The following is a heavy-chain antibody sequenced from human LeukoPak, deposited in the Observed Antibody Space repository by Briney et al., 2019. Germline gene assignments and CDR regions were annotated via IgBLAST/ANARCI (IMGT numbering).Heavy chain of an antibody. V-gene: IGHV3-23*01. D-gene: IGHD5-18*01. CDR3: AKGGDTAMVNSPYYYYYYGMDV. CDR2: ISGSGGST. Sequence: GGSLRLSCAASGFTFSSYAMSWVRQAPGKGLEWVSGISGSGGSTYYADSVKGRFTISRDNSKNTLYLQMNSLRAEDTAVYYCAKGGDTAMVNSPYYYYYYGMDVWGQGTTVTVSS. J-gene: IGHJ6*02. CDR1: GFTFSSYA.